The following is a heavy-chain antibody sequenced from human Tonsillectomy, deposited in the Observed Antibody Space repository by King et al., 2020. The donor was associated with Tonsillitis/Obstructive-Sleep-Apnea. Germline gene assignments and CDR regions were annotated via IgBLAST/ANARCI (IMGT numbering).Heavy chain of an antibody. CDR1: GFTFSSYA. D-gene: IGHD3-10*01. V-gene: IGHV3-30*10. Sequence: VQLVESGGGVVQPGRSLRLACAASGFTFSSYAMHWVRQAPGKGLEWGAVMSYDGSNKYYTDSVKGRFTISRDNSKNTLYLQMNSLRPEDTAVYYCARGSGSDFYYYMDVWGKGTTVTVSS. CDR3: ARGSGSDFYYYMDV. CDR2: MSYDGSNK. J-gene: IGHJ6*03.